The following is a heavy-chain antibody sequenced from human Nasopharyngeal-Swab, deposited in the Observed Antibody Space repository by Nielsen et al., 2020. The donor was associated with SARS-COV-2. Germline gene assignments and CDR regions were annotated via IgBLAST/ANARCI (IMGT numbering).Heavy chain of an antibody. CDR2: ISSSGNSI. V-gene: IGHV3-48*03. CDR1: GFTFSNYE. CDR3: AREVPYSGHDDAFDI. J-gene: IGHJ3*02. D-gene: IGHD4-23*01. Sequence: GESLKISCAASGFTFSNYEMNWVRQAPGKGLEWVSYISSSGNSIYYADSVKGRFTISRDNAKNSLYLQMSSLRAEDTAVYYCAREVPYSGHDDAFDIWGQGTMVTVSA.